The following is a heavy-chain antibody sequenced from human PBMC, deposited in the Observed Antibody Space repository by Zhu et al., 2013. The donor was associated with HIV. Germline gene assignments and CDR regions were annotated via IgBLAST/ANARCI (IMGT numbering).Heavy chain of an antibody. D-gene: IGHD2-15*01. CDR2: IYHSGST. CDR3: ARGYCGGTCYSGGWFDP. Sequence: QVQLQESGPGLVKPSETLSLTCAVSGYSISSGYYWGWIRQPPGKGLEWIGSIYHSGSTYYNPSLKSRVTISVDTSKNQFSLKLTSVTAADTAVYYCARGYCGGTCYSGGWFDPWGQGTPGPPSPQ. J-gene: IGHJ5*02. CDR1: GYSISSGYY. V-gene: IGHV4-38-2*01.